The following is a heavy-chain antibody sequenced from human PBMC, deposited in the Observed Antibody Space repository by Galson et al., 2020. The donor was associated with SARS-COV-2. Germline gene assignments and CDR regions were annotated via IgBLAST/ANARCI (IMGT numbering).Heavy chain of an antibody. Sequence: SETLSLTCTVSGGSISSTSYYWGWIRQPPGKGLEWIGSMYYSGSTYFNPSLKSRVTILVDTSKNQFSLKLNSVTAADTAVYYCARERGHLAATSFDIWGQGTMVTVSS. J-gene: IGHJ3*02. V-gene: IGHV4-39*07. CDR3: ARERGHLAATSFDI. D-gene: IGHD2-15*01. CDR2: MYYSGST. CDR1: GGSISSTSYY.